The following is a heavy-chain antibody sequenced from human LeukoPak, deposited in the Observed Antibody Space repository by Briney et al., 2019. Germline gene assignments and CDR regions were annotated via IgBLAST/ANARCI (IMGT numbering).Heavy chain of an antibody. V-gene: IGHV3-53*01. J-gene: IGHJ5*02. CDR2: IYPVGT. Sequence: GGSLRLSCEVSGFTFGNFWMTWVRQAPGKGLEWVSVIYPVGTYYAESVKGRFSISRDNSKNTVFLQMNSLRADDTAVYYCARGRDGDYVNWYDPWGQGILVTVSS. CDR3: ARGRDGDYVNWYDP. D-gene: IGHD4-17*01. CDR1: GFTFGNFW.